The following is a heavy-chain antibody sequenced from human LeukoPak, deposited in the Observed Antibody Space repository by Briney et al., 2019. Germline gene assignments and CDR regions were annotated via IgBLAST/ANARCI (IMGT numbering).Heavy chain of an antibody. J-gene: IGHJ4*02. V-gene: IGHV4-39*07. CDR1: GGSISSSSYY. CDR3: ARGASSRFEH. CDR2: IYYSGST. D-gene: IGHD6-13*01. Sequence: SETLSLTCTVSGGSISSSSYYWGWIRQPPGKGLEWIGSIYYSGSTYYNPSLKSRGTISEDTSKNQFSLKLSSVTAADTAVYYCARGASSRFEHWGQGTLVTVSS.